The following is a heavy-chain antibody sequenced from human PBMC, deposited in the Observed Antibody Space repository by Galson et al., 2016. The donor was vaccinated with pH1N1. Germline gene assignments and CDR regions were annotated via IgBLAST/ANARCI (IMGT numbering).Heavy chain of an antibody. V-gene: IGHV4-30-4*01. Sequence: TLSLTCTVSGGSISSGDYYWSWIRQPPGKGLERIGYIFYSGSTYYNPSLKSRVTISVDTSKNQFSLKLTSVTAADTAVYYCARGKAVAGTFRFAYWGQGTLVTVSS. CDR2: IFYSGST. CDR3: ARGKAVAGTFRFAY. J-gene: IGHJ4*02. CDR1: GGSISSGDYY. D-gene: IGHD6-19*01.